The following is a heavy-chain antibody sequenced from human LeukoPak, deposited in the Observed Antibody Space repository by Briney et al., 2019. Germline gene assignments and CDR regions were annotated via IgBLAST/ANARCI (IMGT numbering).Heavy chain of an antibody. Sequence: SETLSLTCAVFGGSFDGYYWSWIRQSPGKGLEWIGEITYDGRTKYNPSLRSRVSISVDTSKIQFSLNLTSVTAADTAVYYCAREGGDYDSGGYMDVWGKGTTVTISS. CDR2: ITYDGRT. D-gene: IGHD5-12*01. V-gene: IGHV4-34*01. CDR3: AREGGDYDSGGYMDV. J-gene: IGHJ6*03. CDR1: GGSFDGYY.